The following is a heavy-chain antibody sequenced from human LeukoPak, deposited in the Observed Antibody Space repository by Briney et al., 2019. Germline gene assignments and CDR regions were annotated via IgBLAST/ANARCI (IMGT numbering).Heavy chain of an antibody. D-gene: IGHD3-10*01. CDR2: IKPDGSER. V-gene: IGHV3-7*01. CDR1: GFTFTNYW. CDR3: ARDYYYGSGSYLK. J-gene: IGHJ4*02. Sequence: PGGSLRLSCAASGFTFTNYWMSWVRQAPGKGLEWVANIKPDGSERYYVDSVKGRFTISRDNAKNSLYLQMNSLRAEDTAVYHCARDYYYGSGSYLKWGQGTLVTVSS.